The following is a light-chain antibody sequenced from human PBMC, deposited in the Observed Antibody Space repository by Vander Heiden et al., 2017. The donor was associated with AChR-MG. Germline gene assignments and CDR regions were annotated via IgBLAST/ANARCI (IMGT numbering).Light chain of an antibody. CDR3: QQRSNWPPLFT. Sequence: EIVLTQSPATLSLSPGERATLSCRASQSVSSYLAWYQQQPGQAPRLLIYDASNRATGIPARFIGSGSGTDFTLTISSLEPEDFAVYYCQQRSNWPPLFTFGPGTKVDIK. J-gene: IGKJ3*01. V-gene: IGKV3-11*01. CDR1: QSVSSY. CDR2: DAS.